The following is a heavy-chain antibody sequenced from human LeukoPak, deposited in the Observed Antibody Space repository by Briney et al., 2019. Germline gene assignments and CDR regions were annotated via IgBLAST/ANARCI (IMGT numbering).Heavy chain of an antibody. CDR3: ARRIYDSSGSTRGNWFDP. Sequence: LRLSCAASGFTFSSYAMHWVRQPPGKGLEWIAEINHSGSTNYNPSLKSRVTISVDTSMNQFSLKLSSVTAADTAVYYCARRIYDSSGSTRGNWFDPRGQGTLVTVSS. D-gene: IGHD3-22*01. V-gene: IGHV4-34*01. CDR2: INHSGST. CDR1: GFTFSSYA. J-gene: IGHJ5*02.